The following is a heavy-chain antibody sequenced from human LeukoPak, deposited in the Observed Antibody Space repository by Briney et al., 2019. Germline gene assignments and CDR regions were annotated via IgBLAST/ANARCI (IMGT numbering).Heavy chain of an antibody. D-gene: IGHD3-22*01. CDR3: ATANRVTRDSSGYYPDS. J-gene: IGHJ4*02. CDR2: FNPKDGDI. Sequence: ASVKVSCEVSGYTFTDFSTHWARQAPGQGLEWMGWFNPKDGDIGYAQKFQGRVTMTGDTSIDTAYVELSRLRSEDTALYYCATANRVTRDSSGYYPDSWGEGTLVSVSS. CDR1: GYTFTDFS. V-gene: IGHV1-2*02.